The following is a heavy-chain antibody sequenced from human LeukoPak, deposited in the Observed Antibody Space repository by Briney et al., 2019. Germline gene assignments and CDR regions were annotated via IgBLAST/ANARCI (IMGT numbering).Heavy chain of an antibody. CDR3: ARVVPPYYDFWSGYYYYYYMDV. CDR1: GYTFTSYY. J-gene: IGHJ6*03. CDR2: INPSGGST. D-gene: IGHD3-3*01. Sequence: ASVKVSCKASGYTFTSYYMHWVRQAPGQGLEWMGIINPSGGSTSYAQKFQGRVTMTRDTSTSTVYMELSSLRSEDTAVYYCARVVPPYYDFWSGYYYYYYMDVWGKGTTVTVSS. V-gene: IGHV1-46*01.